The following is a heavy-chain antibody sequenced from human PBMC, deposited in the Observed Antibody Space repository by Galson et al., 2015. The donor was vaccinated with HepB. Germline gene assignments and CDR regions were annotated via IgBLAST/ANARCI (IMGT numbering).Heavy chain of an antibody. CDR2: IIPIFGTA. CDR1: GGTFSSYT. Sequence: SVKVSCKASGGTFSSYTISWVRQAPGQGLEWMGGIIPIFGTANYAQKFQGRVTITADESTSTAYMELSSLRSEDTAVYYCARGGGWGTKAFDIWGQGTKVTVSS. J-gene: IGHJ3*02. V-gene: IGHV1-69*13. D-gene: IGHD2-8*02. CDR3: ARGGGWGTKAFDI.